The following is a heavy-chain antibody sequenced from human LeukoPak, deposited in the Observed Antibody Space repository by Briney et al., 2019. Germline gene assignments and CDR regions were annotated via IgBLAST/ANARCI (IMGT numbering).Heavy chain of an antibody. J-gene: IGHJ4*02. V-gene: IGHV3-23*01. CDR3: AKDQLARGSYRPLPFDY. CDR2: ISGSGGST. CDR1: GFTVSSNY. Sequence: PGGSLRLSCAASGFTVSSNYMSWVRQAPGKGLEWVSAISGSGGSTYYADSVKGRFTISRDNSKNTLYLQMNSLRAEDTAVYYCAKDQLARGSYRPLPFDYWGQGTLVTVSS. D-gene: IGHD3-16*02.